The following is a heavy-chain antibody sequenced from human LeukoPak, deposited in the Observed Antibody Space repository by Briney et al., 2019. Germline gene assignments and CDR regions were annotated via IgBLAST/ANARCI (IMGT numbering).Heavy chain of an antibody. V-gene: IGHV4-34*01. D-gene: IGHD3-10*01. Sequence: SETLSLTCAVYGGSFSGYYWSWIRQPPGKGLVWIGEINHSGSTNYNPSLKSRVTISVDTSKNQFSLKLSSVTAADTAVYYCARERNVLLWFGELLGYFDYWGQGTLVTVSS. CDR3: ARERNVLLWFGELLGYFDY. CDR1: GGSFSGYY. CDR2: INHSGST. J-gene: IGHJ4*02.